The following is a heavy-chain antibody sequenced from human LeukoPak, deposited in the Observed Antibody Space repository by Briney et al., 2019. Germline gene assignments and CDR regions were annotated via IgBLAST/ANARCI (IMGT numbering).Heavy chain of an antibody. CDR3: ATYDSSGYYFAY. J-gene: IGHJ4*02. CDR2: ISSSSSYI. D-gene: IGHD3-22*01. CDR1: GFTFSSYS. Sequence: PGGSLRLSCAASGFTFSSYSMNWVRQAPGKGLEWVSSISSSSSYIYYADSVKGRFTISRDNAKNSLYLQMNSLRAEDTAVYYCATYDSSGYYFAYWGQGTLVTVSS. V-gene: IGHV3-21*01.